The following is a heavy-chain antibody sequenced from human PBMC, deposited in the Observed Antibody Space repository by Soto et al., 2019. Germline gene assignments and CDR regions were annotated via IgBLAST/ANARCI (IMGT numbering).Heavy chain of an antibody. CDR3: AKHAPELFALSTIWYFDL. Sequence: EVQLLESGGGLVQPGGSLRLSCAASGFTFSSYAMSWVRQAPGKGLEWGSAISGSGGSSYYADSVKGRLTISRDNSKNTTYLQMSSLRAEDTALYYCAKHAPELFALSTIWYFDLWGRGPMVTFSS. V-gene: IGHV3-23*01. D-gene: IGHD3-10*01. CDR2: ISGSGGSS. CDR1: GFTFSSYA. J-gene: IGHJ2*01.